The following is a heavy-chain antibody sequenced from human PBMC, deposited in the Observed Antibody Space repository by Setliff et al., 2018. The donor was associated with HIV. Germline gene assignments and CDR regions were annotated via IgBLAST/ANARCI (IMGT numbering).Heavy chain of an antibody. CDR3: AREFSSSSFDQ. J-gene: IGHJ4*02. D-gene: IGHD6-6*01. V-gene: IGHV4-39*02. CDR2: IYYSGTT. Sequence: SETLSLTCSVSGGSISSGSRYWGWIRQAPGKGLEWIGNIYYSGTTFYNPSLKSRVSISVDTSRNEFSLKLTSVTAADTAVYYCAREFSSSSFDQWGQGTLVTVSS. CDR1: GGSISSGSRY.